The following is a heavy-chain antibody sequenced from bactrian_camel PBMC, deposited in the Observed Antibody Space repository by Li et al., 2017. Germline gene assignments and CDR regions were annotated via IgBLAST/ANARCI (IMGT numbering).Heavy chain of an antibody. V-gene: IGHV3S6*01. CDR3: ATLFPLQPTMLPFSN. Sequence: HVQLVESGGGSVQAGGSLRLSCAASGFTFSTYRMYWVRQAPGKELEWVSSITSDESNTYYADSVKGRFTITRDNAEKTVYLQMNSLKSEDTALYYCATLFPLQPTMLPFSNWGQGTQVTVS. CDR1: GFTFSTYR. CDR2: ITSDESNT. D-gene: IGHD4*01. J-gene: IGHJ4*01.